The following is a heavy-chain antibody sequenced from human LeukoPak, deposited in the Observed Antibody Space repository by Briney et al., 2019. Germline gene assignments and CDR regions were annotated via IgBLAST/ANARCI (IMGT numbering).Heavy chain of an antibody. V-gene: IGHV1-24*01. CDR3: AREGRRFSDYGDAFDI. J-gene: IGHJ3*02. D-gene: IGHD4-17*01. Sequence: ASVKVSCKVSGYTLTELSMHWVRQAPGKGLEWMRGFDPEDGETIYAQKFQGRVTMTEDTSTDTAYMELSSLRSEDTAVYYCAREGRRFSDYGDAFDIWGQGTMVTVSS. CDR2: FDPEDGET. CDR1: GYTLTELS.